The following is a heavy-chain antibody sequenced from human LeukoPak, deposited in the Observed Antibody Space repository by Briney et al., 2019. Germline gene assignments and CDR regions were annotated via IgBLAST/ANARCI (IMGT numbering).Heavy chain of an antibody. CDR1: GFTFSSSA. V-gene: IGHV3-23*01. CDR3: AKSGYNRFDY. J-gene: IGHJ4*02. CDR2: ISGSGNGSSA. D-gene: IGHD5-24*01. Sequence: GGSLRLSCAASGFTFSSSAMSWVRQAPGKGLEWVSTISGSGNGSSAYYADSVKGRFTISRDNSKNTLYLQMNSLRAEDTAVYYCAKSGYNRFDYWGQGTLVTVSS.